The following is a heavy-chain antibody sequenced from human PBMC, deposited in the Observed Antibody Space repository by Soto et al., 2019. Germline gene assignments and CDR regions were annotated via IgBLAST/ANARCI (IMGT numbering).Heavy chain of an antibody. Sequence: PGESLKISCKGSGYSFTSYWIGWVRQMPGKGLEWMGIIYPGDSDTRYSPSFQGQVTISADKSISTAYLQWSSLKASDTAMYYCARHLKYCSVGSCYLDWFDPWGQGTLVTVSS. J-gene: IGHJ5*02. CDR1: GYSFTSYW. D-gene: IGHD2-15*01. V-gene: IGHV5-51*01. CDR3: ARHLKYCSVGSCYLDWFDP. CDR2: IYPGDSDT.